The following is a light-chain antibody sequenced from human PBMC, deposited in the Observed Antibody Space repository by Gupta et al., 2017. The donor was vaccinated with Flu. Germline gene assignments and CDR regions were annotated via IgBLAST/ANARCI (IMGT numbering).Light chain of an antibody. CDR3: QRYYNLPIT. Sequence: DIQMTQSPSSLSASVGDRVTITCQASQDISNYLNWYQQKPGKAPKLLIYDASNLETGVPSRFSGSGSGTDFTFTISSLQPEDIAKYYCQRYYNLPITFGHGTXVDIK. V-gene: IGKV1-33*01. J-gene: IGKJ3*01. CDR2: DAS. CDR1: QDISNY.